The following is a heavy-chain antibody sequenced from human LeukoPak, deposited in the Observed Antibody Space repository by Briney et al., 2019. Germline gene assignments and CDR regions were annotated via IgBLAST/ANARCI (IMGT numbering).Heavy chain of an antibody. CDR3: ARLKPYNFDY. CDR1: GYTFTGYY. CDR2: INPNSGGT. J-gene: IGHJ4*02. V-gene: IGHV1-2*02. Sequence: LEASVKVSCKASGYTFTGYYMHWVRQAPGQGLEWMGWINPNSGGTNYAQRFQGRVTMTRDTSISTAYMELSRLRSDDTAVYYCARLKPYNFDYWGQGTPVTVSS. D-gene: IGHD2-2*02.